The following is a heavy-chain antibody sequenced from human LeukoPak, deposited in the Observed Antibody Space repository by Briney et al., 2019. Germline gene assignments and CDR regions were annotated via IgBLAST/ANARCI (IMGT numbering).Heavy chain of an antibody. CDR3: ARALSITMVRGVMAFDY. CDR2: ISAYNGNT. J-gene: IGHJ4*02. Sequence: ASVKVSCSASGHTYTSHGITWVRQAPGHGLEWIGWISAYNGNTNYEQKFQGRVTMTTDTSTSTAYMELRSLRSDDTAVYYCARALSITMVRGVMAFDYWGQGTLVTVSS. CDR1: GHTYTSHG. V-gene: IGHV1-18*01. D-gene: IGHD3-10*01.